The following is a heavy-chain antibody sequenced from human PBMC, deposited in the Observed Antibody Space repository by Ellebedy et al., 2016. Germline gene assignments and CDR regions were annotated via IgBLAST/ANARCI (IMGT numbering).Heavy chain of an antibody. D-gene: IGHD3-10*01. J-gene: IGHJ3*02. V-gene: IGHV3-21*01. CDR1: GFTFSSYS. CDR3: ARGLVLGSGSYYYDAFDI. CDR2: ISSSSSYI. Sequence: GESLKISCAASGFTFSSYSMNWVRQAPGKGLEWVSSISSSSSYIYYADSVKGRFTISRDNAKNSLYLQMNSLRAEDTAVYYCARGLVLGSGSYYYDAFDIWGQGTMVTVSS.